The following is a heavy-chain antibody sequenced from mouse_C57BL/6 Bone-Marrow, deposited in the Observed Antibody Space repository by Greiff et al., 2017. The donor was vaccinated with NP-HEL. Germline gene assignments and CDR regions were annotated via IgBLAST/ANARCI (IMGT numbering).Heavy chain of an antibody. CDR2: IYPGGGYT. Sequence: VKLMESGAELVRPGTSVKMSCKASGYTFTNYWIGWAKQRPGHGLEWIGDIYPGGGYTNYNEKFKGKATLTADKSSSTAYMQFSSLTSEDSAIYYCARRLRRRGFDYWGQGTTLTVSS. D-gene: IGHD2-4*01. J-gene: IGHJ2*01. V-gene: IGHV1-63*01. CDR3: ARRLRRRGFDY. CDR1: GYTFTNYW.